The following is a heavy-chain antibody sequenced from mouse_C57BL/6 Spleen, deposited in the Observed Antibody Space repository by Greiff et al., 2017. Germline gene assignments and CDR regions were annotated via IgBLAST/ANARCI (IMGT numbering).Heavy chain of an antibody. CDR2: IRLKSDNYAT. V-gene: IGHV6-3*01. Sequence: EVKVEESGGGLVQPGGSMKLSCVASGFTFSNYWMNWVRQSPEKGLEWVAQIRLKSDNYATHYAESVKGRFTISRDDSKSSVYLQMNNLRAEDTGIYYCTGHDYRRYYFDYWGQGTTLTVSS. CDR1: GFTFSNYW. D-gene: IGHD2-4*01. CDR3: TGHDYRRYYFDY. J-gene: IGHJ2*01.